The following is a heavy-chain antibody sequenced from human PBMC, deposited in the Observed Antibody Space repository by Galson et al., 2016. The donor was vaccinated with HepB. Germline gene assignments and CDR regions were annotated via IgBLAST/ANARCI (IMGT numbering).Heavy chain of an antibody. J-gene: IGHJ3*02. CDR3: AVARSGWAHDAYDI. CDR1: GYTFTTYD. D-gene: IGHD6-19*01. CDR2: INPANGDT. Sequence: SVKVSCKASGYTFTTYDVHWLRQGPGQRLEWMAWINPANGDTQFSQRFQGRVTIKRDTSATTAYMELSSLRSEDTAVYYCAVARSGWAHDAYDIWGQGTMATVSS. V-gene: IGHV1-3*01.